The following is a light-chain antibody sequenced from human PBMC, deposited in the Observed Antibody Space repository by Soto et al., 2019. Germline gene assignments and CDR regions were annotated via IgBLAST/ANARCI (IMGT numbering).Light chain of an antibody. J-gene: IGKJ5*01. CDR3: QQYNKWPAEIT. CDR2: GVS. V-gene: IGKV3D-15*01. CDR1: QCVRTK. Sequence: ETVMTQSPATLFVSPGERATHSSRRIQCVRTKLAWYQQKPGQAPRLLIYGVSSRATGIPARFSGSGSGTEFTLTISSLQSEDSGVYYCQQYNKWPAEITFGQGTRLEIK.